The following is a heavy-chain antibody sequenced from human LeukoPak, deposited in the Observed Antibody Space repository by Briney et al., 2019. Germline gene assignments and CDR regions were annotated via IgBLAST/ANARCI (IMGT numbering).Heavy chain of an antibody. Sequence: PGGSLRLSCAASGFTFDDYAMHWVRQAPGKGLEWVSLISWDGGSTYYADSVKGRFTISRDNSKNSLYLQMNSLRAEDTALYYCATSSIAARRVDYWGQGTLVTVSS. D-gene: IGHD6-6*01. CDR2: ISWDGGST. V-gene: IGHV3-43D*03. J-gene: IGHJ4*02. CDR3: ATSSIAARRVDY. CDR1: GFTFDDYA.